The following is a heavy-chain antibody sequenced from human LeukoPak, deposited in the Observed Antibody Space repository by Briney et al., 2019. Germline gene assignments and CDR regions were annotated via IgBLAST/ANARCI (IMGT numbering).Heavy chain of an antibody. CDR3: ARDVHGDYGSGRFDP. CDR2: IIPLFRTA. Sequence: RQXXGQGXXXXXXIIPLFRTAGYAQKFQGRVTIPKDESTRPVYLELTSLTSDDTAVYYCARDVHGDYGSGRFDPWGQGTLVSVSS. J-gene: IGHJ5*02. D-gene: IGHD4-17*01. V-gene: IGHV1-69*05.